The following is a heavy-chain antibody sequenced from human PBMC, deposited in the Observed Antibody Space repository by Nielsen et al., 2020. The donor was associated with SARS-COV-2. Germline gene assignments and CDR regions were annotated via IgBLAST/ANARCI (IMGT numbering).Heavy chain of an antibody. V-gene: IGHV3-74*01. D-gene: IGHD3-10*01. CDR3: ARGEVRALIWFGEFLY. J-gene: IGHJ4*02. CDR1: GFTFSSYY. CDR2: INTDGSRS. Sequence: GGSLRLSCAGSGFTFSSYYFNWVRQAPGKGLMWVSRINTDGSRSAYADAVKGRFTISRDKSKSTVYLQMDSLRAEDTAFYYCARGEVRALIWFGEFLYWGQGSLVSVSS.